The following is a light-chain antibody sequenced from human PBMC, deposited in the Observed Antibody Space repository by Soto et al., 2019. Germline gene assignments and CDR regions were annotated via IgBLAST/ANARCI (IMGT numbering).Light chain of an antibody. CDR1: QSISSW. Sequence: DIQITQSPSARHASVGDRVTITCRASQSISSWLAWYQQKPGKAPKLLIYDASSLESGVRSRFSGSGAGTEFTLTISSLQTDDVATAYCQQYNSYTGTFGQGTKVDIK. CDR2: DAS. CDR3: QQYNSYTGT. J-gene: IGKJ1*01. V-gene: IGKV1-5*01.